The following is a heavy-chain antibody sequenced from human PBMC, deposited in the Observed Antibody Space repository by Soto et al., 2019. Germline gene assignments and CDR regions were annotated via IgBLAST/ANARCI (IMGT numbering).Heavy chain of an antibody. D-gene: IGHD3-22*01. Sequence: AAVKVSCKASGYTFTSYDINWVRQATGQGLEWMGWMNPNSGNTGYAQKFQGRVTMTRNTSISTAYMELSSLRSEDTAVYYCARGLHYYDSSGYYYYYGMDVWGQGTTVTVSS. CDR3: ARGLHYYDSSGYYYYYGMDV. J-gene: IGHJ6*02. V-gene: IGHV1-8*01. CDR1: GYTFTSYD. CDR2: MNPNSGNT.